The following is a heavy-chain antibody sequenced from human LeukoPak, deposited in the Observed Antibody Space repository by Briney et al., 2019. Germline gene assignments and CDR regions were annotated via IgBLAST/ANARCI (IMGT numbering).Heavy chain of an antibody. Sequence: SSETLSLTCTVSGGSISSGDYYWSWIRQPPGKGLEWIGYIYYSGSTYYNPSLKSRFTISVDTSKNQFSLQLSSVTAADTAVYYCARLGIDYDILTGYIPDAFDIWGQGTMVTVSS. V-gene: IGHV4-30-4*01. D-gene: IGHD3-9*01. CDR2: IYYSGST. J-gene: IGHJ3*02. CDR3: ARLGIDYDILTGYIPDAFDI. CDR1: GGSISSGDYY.